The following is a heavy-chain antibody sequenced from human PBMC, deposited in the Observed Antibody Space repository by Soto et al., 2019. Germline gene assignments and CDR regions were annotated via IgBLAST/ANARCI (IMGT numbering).Heavy chain of an antibody. CDR3: ARDRALQLLDY. D-gene: IGHD4-4*01. J-gene: IGHJ4*02. Sequence: EVQLVESGGSLVQPGGSLRLSCAASGFTVGVNSMTWVRQAPGKGLEWVSIIYSGGGTYYADSVKGRFIISRDNSKNTLYLQMNSLRAEDMAVYYCARDRALQLLDYWGQGTLVTVSS. V-gene: IGHV3-66*01. CDR1: GFTVGVNS. CDR2: IYSGGGT.